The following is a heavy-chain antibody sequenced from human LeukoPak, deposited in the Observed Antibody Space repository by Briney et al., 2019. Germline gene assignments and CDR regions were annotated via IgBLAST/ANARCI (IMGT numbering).Heavy chain of an antibody. V-gene: IGHV3-30*18. Sequence: PGGSLRLSCAASGFTFSSYGMHWVRQAPGKGLEWVAVISYVGSNKYYADSVKGRFTISRDNSKNTLYLQMNSLRAEDTAVYYCAKDQYGITGTLDYWGQGTLVTVSS. CDR3: AKDQYGITGTLDY. D-gene: IGHD1/OR15-1a*01. CDR1: GFTFSSYG. J-gene: IGHJ4*02. CDR2: ISYVGSNK.